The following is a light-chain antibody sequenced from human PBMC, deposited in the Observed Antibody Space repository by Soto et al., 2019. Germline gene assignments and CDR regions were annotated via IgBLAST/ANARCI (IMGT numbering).Light chain of an antibody. CDR2: EVS. CDR1: SSDVGAYNY. Sequence: QSALTQPASVSGSPGQSITISCTGTSSDVGAYNYVSWYQQYPGKAPKLMIYEVSNRPSGVSNRFSGSKSGNTASLTISGLQAEDEAHYYCGTYTGSSTLLFGGGTQLTVL. J-gene: IGLJ2*01. V-gene: IGLV2-14*01. CDR3: GTYTGSSTLL.